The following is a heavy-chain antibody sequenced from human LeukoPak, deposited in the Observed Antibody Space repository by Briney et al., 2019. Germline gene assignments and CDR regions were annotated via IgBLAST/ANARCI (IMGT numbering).Heavy chain of an antibody. CDR1: GGSFSGYY. D-gene: IGHD5-18*01. CDR2: INHSGST. J-gene: IGHJ4*02. Sequence: PSETLSLTCAVYGGSFSGYYWSWIRQPPGKGLEWIGEINHSGSTNYNPSLNSRVTISVDTSKNQSSLKLSSVTAADTAVYYCAVHSTWIRYYWGKGTLVTVS. CDR3: AVHSTWIRYY. V-gene: IGHV4-34*01.